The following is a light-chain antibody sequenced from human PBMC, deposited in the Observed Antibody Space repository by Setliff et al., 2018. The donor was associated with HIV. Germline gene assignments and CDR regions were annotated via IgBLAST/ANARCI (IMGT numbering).Light chain of an antibody. CDR1: SSYVGGYNY. CDR3: SSYTSSSTHVI. J-gene: IGLJ2*01. V-gene: IGLV2-14*01. CDR2: EVS. Sequence: QSVLTQPASVSGSPGQSITISCTGTSSYVGGYNYVSWYQQHPGRAPKLMTYEVSNRPSGVSNRFSGSKSGNTASLTISGLQAEDEADYYCSSYTSSSTHVIFGGGTKVTVL.